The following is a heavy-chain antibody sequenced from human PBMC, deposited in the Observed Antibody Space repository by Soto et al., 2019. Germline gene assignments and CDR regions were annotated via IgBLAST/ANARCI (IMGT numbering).Heavy chain of an antibody. Sequence: QVQLVQSGAEVKKPGASVKVSCKASGYTFTSYGISWVRQAPGKGLEWMGWISAYNGNTNYAPKLQGRVTMTTDTTSSTGDTELRSLRSDDTAVYYCARDPAASAPPWNLWGYYYYGMDVWGQGTTVTVSS. CDR3: ARDPAASAPPWNLWGYYYYGMDV. J-gene: IGHJ6*02. D-gene: IGHD1-1*01. CDR1: GYTFTSYG. V-gene: IGHV1-18*04. CDR2: ISAYNGNT.